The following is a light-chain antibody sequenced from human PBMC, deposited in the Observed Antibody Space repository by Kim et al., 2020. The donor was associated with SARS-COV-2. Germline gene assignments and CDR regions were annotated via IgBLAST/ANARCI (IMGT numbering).Light chain of an antibody. J-gene: IGLJ2*01. V-gene: IGLV3-25*03. CDR1: ALPKQY. Sequence: TGQTARITCSGDALPKQYAYWYQQKPGQAPVLVIYKDSERPSGIPERFSGSSSGTTVTLTISGVQAEDEADYYCQSADSSGTYVVFGGGTKLTVL. CDR3: QSADSSGTYVV. CDR2: KDS.